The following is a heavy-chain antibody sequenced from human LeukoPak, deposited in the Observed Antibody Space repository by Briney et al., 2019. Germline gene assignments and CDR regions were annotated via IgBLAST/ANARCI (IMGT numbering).Heavy chain of an antibody. Sequence: ETLSPTCTVSGVSISIYYWSWVRQPPGKGLEWIGYIYNSGSTIYNPSLKSRATISADTSKNQFSLQLSSVTAADTAVYYCVRDRELNYWGQGTLVTVSS. D-gene: IGHD1-7*01. J-gene: IGHJ4*02. V-gene: IGHV4-59*01. CDR3: VRDRELNY. CDR1: GVSISIYY. CDR2: IYNSGST.